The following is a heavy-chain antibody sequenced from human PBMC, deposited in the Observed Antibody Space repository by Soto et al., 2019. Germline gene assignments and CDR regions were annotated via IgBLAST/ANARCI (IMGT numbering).Heavy chain of an antibody. D-gene: IGHD1-7*01. CDR1: VAYISDFS. V-gene: IGHV4-4*07. J-gene: IGHJ1*01. CDR3: ARETGENWTYEAH. CDR2: ITINGNT. Sequence: ETLSLTCRGSVAYISDFSWSWIRQPAGKGLEWIGRITINGNTQKNPSFKSRVTMSIDTSRNHFSLNLQSATAADTALYYCARETGENWTYEAHWGPGTLVTVSS.